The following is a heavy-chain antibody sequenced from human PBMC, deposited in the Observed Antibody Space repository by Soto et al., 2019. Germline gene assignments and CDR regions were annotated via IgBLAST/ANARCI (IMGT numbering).Heavy chain of an antibody. CDR2: IYHSGST. J-gene: IGHJ4*02. D-gene: IGHD3-9*01. CDR1: GYSISSGYY. CDR3: PRPEGLAAYYRRIDY. Sequence: PSETLSLTCAVSGYSISSGYYWGWIRQPPGKGLEWIGRIYHSGSTYYNPSLKSRVTISVDTSKNQFSLKLSSVTAADTAAYYCPRPEGLAAYYRRIDYWGQGTLVTVSS. V-gene: IGHV4-38-2*01.